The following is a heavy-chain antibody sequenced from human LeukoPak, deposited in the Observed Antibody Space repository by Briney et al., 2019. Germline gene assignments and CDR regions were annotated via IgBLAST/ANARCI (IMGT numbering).Heavy chain of an antibody. V-gene: IGHV4-59*01. CDR1: GVPISSYY. CDR2: IYYSGST. D-gene: IGHD3-9*01. J-gene: IGHJ3*02. CDR3: ARVGYDILTGYYGDAFDI. Sequence: SETLSLTCTVSGVPISSYYWSWIRQPPGKGLEWIGYIYYSGSTNYNPSLKSRVTISVDTSKNQFSLKLSSVTAADTAVYYCARVGYDILTGYYGDAFDIWGQGTMVTVSS.